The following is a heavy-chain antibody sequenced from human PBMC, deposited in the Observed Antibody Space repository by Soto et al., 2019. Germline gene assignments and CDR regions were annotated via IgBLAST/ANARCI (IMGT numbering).Heavy chain of an antibody. CDR2: IKPDGSER. D-gene: IGHD7-27*01. Sequence: EVQLVESGGGLVQPGGSLRLSCAASGFTFGTYWMTWARQPPGKGLECVADIKPDGSERYYVDSVKGRFTISRDNAKNSLYLHMNSLRAEDTAVYYCATDLNWEHYWGQGTLVTVSS. V-gene: IGHV3-7*04. CDR1: GFTFGTYW. CDR3: ATDLNWEHY. J-gene: IGHJ4*02.